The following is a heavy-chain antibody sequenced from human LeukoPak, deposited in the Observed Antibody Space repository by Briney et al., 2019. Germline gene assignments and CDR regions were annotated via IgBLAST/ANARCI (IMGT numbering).Heavy chain of an antibody. J-gene: IGHJ4*02. Sequence: PGGSLRLSCAASGFTFSNYGMHWVRQAPGKGLEWVAVISYEGSNKYYADSVKGRFTISRDNSKNTLYLQMNSLRAEDTAVYYCAKDLELAPFDYWGQGTLVTVSS. CDR3: AKDLELAPFDY. CDR2: ISYEGSNK. V-gene: IGHV3-30*18. CDR1: GFTFSNYG. D-gene: IGHD1-26*01.